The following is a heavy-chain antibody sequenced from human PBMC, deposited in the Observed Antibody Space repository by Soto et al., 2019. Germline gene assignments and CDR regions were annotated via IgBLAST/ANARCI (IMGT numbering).Heavy chain of an antibody. CDR2: INSDGSIT. Sequence: GGSLRLSCAASGFTFSSYWMHWVRQSPGKGLVWVSRINSDGSITNYADSVKGRFTISRDNAKNTLYLQMNSLRAEDTAVYYCARDKSPYSSGWHNRHFDYWGQGNLVTVSS. CDR3: ARDKSPYSSGWHNRHFDY. V-gene: IGHV3-74*01. D-gene: IGHD6-19*01. CDR1: GFTFSSYW. J-gene: IGHJ4*02.